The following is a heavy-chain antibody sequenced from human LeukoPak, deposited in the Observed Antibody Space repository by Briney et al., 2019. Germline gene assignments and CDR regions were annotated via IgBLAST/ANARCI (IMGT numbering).Heavy chain of an antibody. CDR3: ARAIAAAGHFDY. Sequence: GGSLRLSCAASGFSFSTYNMNWVRQAPGKGLEWVSSISSSSSYIYYADSVKGRFTISRDNAKNSLYLQMNSLRAEDTAVYYCARAIAAAGHFDYWGQGTLVTVSS. CDR1: GFSFSTYN. CDR2: ISSSSSYI. D-gene: IGHD6-13*01. V-gene: IGHV3-21*01. J-gene: IGHJ4*02.